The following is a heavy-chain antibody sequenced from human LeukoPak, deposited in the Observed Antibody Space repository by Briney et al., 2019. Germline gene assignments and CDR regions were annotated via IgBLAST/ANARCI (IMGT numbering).Heavy chain of an antibody. V-gene: IGHV1-18*01. Sequence: ASVKVSCKASGYTFTSYGISWVRQAPGQGLEWMGWISAYNGNTNYAQKLQGRVTMTTDTSTSTAYMELRSLRSDDTAVYYCARPIAAAANDAFDIWGQGTMVTVSS. CDR2: ISAYNGNT. CDR3: ARPIAAAANDAFDI. D-gene: IGHD6-13*01. CDR1: GYTFTSYG. J-gene: IGHJ3*02.